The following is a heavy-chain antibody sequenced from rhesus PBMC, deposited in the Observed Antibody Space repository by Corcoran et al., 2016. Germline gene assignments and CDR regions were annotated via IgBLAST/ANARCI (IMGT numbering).Heavy chain of an antibody. J-gene: IGHJ4*01. CDR3: ARHGLTGGFDY. D-gene: IGHD7-45*01. V-gene: IGHV4-99*01. CDR2: ISGGSGST. Sequence: QVQLQESGPGLVKPSETLSLTCAVSGYSINSGFYWVWIRQPPVKGLEYIASISGGSGSTNYNPSLKRRVTISKDMSKTQFSLKLTSVTAADTAVYYCARHGLTGGFDYWGQGVLVTVSS. CDR1: GYSINSGFY.